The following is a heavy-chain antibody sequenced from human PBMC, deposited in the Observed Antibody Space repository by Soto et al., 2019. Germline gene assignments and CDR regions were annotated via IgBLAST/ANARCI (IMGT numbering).Heavy chain of an antibody. D-gene: IGHD5-18*01. V-gene: IGHV3-21*01. CDR2: ISSSSSYI. CDR3: ARDRDTAPDY. Sequence: LRLSCAASGFTFRSDSMNWVRQAPGKGLEWVSSISSSSSYIYYADSVKGRFTISRDNAKNSLYLQMNSLRAEDTAVYYCARDRDTAPDYWGQGTLVTVSS. J-gene: IGHJ4*02. CDR1: GFTFRSDS.